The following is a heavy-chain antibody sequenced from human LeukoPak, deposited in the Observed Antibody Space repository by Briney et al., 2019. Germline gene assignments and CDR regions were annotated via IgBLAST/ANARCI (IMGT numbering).Heavy chain of an antibody. CDR2: IESGSTT. Sequence: GGSLRLSCAASGFTFSTYEMNWVRQAPGKGLEWVSYIESGSTTYYADSVRGRFTISRDNSKNSLYLQMNSLRAEDTAVYYCARDRGVYGGNSYRFDYWGQGTLVTVSS. CDR3: ARDRGVYGGNSYRFDY. J-gene: IGHJ4*02. CDR1: GFTFSTYE. V-gene: IGHV3-48*03. D-gene: IGHD4-23*01.